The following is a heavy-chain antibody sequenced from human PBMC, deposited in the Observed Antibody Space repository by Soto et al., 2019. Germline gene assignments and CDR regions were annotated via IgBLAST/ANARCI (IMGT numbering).Heavy chain of an antibody. Sequence: QVQMGQSGAGVKKPGSSVKVSCKASGGTFSSYAISWVRQAPGQGLEWMGGIIPISGTANYAQKFQGRVTITADESTSTAYMELSSLRSEDTAVYYCARSQGSSTSLEIYYYYYYGMDVWGQGTTVTVSS. CDR2: IIPISGTA. CDR3: ARSQGSSTSLEIYYYYYYGMDV. D-gene: IGHD2-2*01. CDR1: GGTFSSYA. V-gene: IGHV1-69*01. J-gene: IGHJ6*02.